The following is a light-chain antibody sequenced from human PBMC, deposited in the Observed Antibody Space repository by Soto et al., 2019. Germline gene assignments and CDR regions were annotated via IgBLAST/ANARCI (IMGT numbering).Light chain of an antibody. J-gene: IGLJ2*01. CDR2: GVS. Sequence: QSALTQPASVSGSPGQSITISCSGTRSDIGSYNYVAWYQQFPGKTPKLLIYGVSNRPSGVSSRFSGSKSGNTASLTISGLQDEDEADYYCCSYAGSSTHVVFGGGTKVTVL. CDR3: CSYAGSSTHVV. V-gene: IGLV2-23*02. CDR1: RSDIGSYNY.